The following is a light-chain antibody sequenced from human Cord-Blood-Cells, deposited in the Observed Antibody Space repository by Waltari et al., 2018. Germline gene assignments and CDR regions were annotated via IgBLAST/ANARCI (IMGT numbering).Light chain of an antibody. Sequence: DIQMTPSPSSLSASVGDSVPITCRASQTISSYLNWYQQKPGKAPKLLIYAGSSLQSGVPSRFSGSGSGTDFTLTISSLQPEDFATYYCQQSYSTPLTFGGGTKVEIK. J-gene: IGKJ4*01. V-gene: IGKV1-39*01. CDR3: QQSYSTPLT. CDR2: AGS. CDR1: QTISSY.